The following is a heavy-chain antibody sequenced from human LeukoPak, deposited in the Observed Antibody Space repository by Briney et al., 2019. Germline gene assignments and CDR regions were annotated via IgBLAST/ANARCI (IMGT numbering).Heavy chain of an antibody. Sequence: GGSLRLSCAASGFSFSRYDMHWVRQGPGKGLEWLAIISYDGTNKDYADSVKGRFTISRDNSKNTLYVQMNSLRAEDTAVYYCAKAIAAADRYYFDYWGQGTLVTVSS. CDR2: ISYDGTNK. V-gene: IGHV3-30*18. CDR3: AKAIAAADRYYFDY. CDR1: GFSFSRYD. D-gene: IGHD6-13*01. J-gene: IGHJ4*02.